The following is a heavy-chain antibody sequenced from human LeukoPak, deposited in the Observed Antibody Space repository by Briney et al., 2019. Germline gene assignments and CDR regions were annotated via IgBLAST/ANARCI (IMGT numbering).Heavy chain of an antibody. V-gene: IGHV4-39*07. CDR3: ARVSGSDDYGDY. CDR1: GGSISSSSYY. Sequence: PSETLSLTCTVSGGSISSSSYYWGWIRQPPGKGLEWIGSIYYSGSTYCNPSLKSRVTISVDTSKNQFSLKLSSVTAADTAVYYCARVSGSDDYGDYWGQGTLVTVSS. D-gene: IGHD1-1*01. J-gene: IGHJ4*02. CDR2: IYYSGST.